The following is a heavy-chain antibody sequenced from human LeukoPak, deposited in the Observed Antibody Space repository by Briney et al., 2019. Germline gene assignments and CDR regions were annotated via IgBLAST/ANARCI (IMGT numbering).Heavy chain of an antibody. CDR1: GYSFTSYW. CDR3: ARHLYDFWSGYYWPFDY. D-gene: IGHD3-3*01. V-gene: IGHV5-51*01. J-gene: IGHJ4*02. CDR2: IYPGDSDT. Sequence: GESLKISCKGSGYSFTSYWIGWVRQMPGKGLEWMGIIYPGDSDTRYSTSFQGQVTISADKSISTAYLQWSSLKASDTAMYYCARHLYDFWSGYYWPFDYWGQGTLVTVSS.